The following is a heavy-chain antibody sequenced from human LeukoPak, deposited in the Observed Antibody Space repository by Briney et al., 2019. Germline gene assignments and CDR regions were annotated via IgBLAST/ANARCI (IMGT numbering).Heavy chain of an antibody. CDR3: ARGSGSYSGAADY. CDR2: RNHRGSS. D-gene: IGHD6-19*01. CDR1: GSSFTGYY. V-gene: IGHV4-34*01. Sequence: PSETLSLTCSVHGSSFTGYYWSWIRQPPGKGLEWIGERNHRGSSYFNPSFESRVTISLDTSRKQFSLNLTSVTAADTAFYYCARGSGSYSGAADYWGQGTLVTVSS. J-gene: IGHJ4*02.